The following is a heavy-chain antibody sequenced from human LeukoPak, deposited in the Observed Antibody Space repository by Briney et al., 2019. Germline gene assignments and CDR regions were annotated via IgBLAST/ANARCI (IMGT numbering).Heavy chain of an antibody. J-gene: IGHJ5*02. CDR1: GFTFRTYW. CDR2: IYPGDSTT. D-gene: IGHD3-3*01. Sequence: PGESLKISCKGFGFTFRTYWIGWVRQVPGKGPERMGIIYPGDSTTQYSPSFQGQVTISADRATSTAYLQWSSLKASDTATYYCVCRKYYDTWSDPWGQGTLVTVSS. CDR3: VCRKYYDTWSDP. V-gene: IGHV5-51*01.